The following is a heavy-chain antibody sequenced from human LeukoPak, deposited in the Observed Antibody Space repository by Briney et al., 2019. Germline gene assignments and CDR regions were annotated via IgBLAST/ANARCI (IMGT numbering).Heavy chain of an antibody. CDR1: GFAFNSYG. D-gene: IGHD3-22*01. CDR2: IQYDGSNK. V-gene: IGHV3-30*02. Sequence: GGSLRLSCAASGFAFNSYGMNWVRQAPGKGLEWVAFIQYDGSNKYYADSVKGRFTVSRDNSKSTVYLQMNDLRGEDTAVYYCTKAKGQSWLFSHYWGRGTLVTVSS. CDR3: TKAKGQSWLFSHY. J-gene: IGHJ4*02.